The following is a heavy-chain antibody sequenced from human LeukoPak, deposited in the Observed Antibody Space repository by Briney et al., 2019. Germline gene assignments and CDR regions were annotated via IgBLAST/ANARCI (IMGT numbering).Heavy chain of an antibody. J-gene: IGHJ3*02. CDR1: GGSISSYY. CDR2: IYYSGST. CDR3: ARVVVNYDAFDI. D-gene: IGHD3-22*01. V-gene: IGHV4-59*01. Sequence: PSETLSLTCTVSGGSISSYYWSWIRRPPGKGLEWIGYIYYSGSTNYNPSLKSRVTISVDTSKNQFSLKLSSVTAADTAVYYCARVVVNYDAFDIWGQGTMVTVSS.